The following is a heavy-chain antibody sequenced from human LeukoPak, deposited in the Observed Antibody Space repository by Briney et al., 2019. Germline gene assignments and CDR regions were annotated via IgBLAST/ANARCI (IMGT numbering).Heavy chain of an antibody. D-gene: IGHD3-9*01. CDR1: GFTFSDHG. V-gene: IGHV3-30*18. CDR2: VSYDGNSN. J-gene: IGHJ2*01. Sequence: GGSLRLSCAASGFTFSDHGIHWVRQAPGKGLEWVAVVSYDGNSNYYAESVKGRITISRDNSENMVFLQMNSLRHDDTGVYYCTKGQGGITGYFDLWGRGTLVTVSS. CDR3: TKGQGGITGYFDL.